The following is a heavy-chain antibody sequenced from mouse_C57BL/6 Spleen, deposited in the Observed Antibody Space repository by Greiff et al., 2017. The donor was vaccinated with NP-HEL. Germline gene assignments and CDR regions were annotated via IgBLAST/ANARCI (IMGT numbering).Heavy chain of an antibody. CDR2: ISYDGSN. V-gene: IGHV3-6*01. J-gene: IGHJ2*01. CDR3: ARDRQHRPDY. D-gene: IGHD3-2*02. CDR1: GYSITSGYY. Sequence: EVKLQESGPGLVKPSQSLSLTCSVTGYSITSGYYWNWIRQFPGNKLEWMGYISYDGSNNYNPSLKNRLSITRDTSKNQFFLKLNSVTTEDTATYYCARDRQHRPDYWGQGTTLTVSS.